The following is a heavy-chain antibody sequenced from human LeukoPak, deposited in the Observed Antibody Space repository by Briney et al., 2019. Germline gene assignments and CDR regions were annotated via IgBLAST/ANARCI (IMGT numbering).Heavy chain of an antibody. Sequence: GASVKVSCKASGYTFTSYGISWVRQAPGQGLEWMGWISAYNGNTNYAQKLQGRVTMTTDTSTSTAYMELRSLRSDDTAVYYCARVTERLLWFGELTGFDYWGQGTLVTVSS. CDR2: ISAYNGNT. J-gene: IGHJ4*02. CDR1: GYTFTSYG. CDR3: ARVTERLLWFGELTGFDY. V-gene: IGHV1-18*01. D-gene: IGHD3-10*01.